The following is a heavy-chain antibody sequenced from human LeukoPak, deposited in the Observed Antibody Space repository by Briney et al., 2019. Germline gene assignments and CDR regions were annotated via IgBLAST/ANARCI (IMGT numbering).Heavy chain of an antibody. CDR3: ARGGAPGFYFDY. D-gene: IGHD4/OR15-4a*01. Sequence: TGGSLRLSCAASGFTFSSYSMNWVRQAPGKGLEWVSSISSSSSYIYYADSVKGRFTISRDNAKNSLYLHMNSLRAEDTAVYYCARGGAPGFYFDYWGQGTLVTVSS. CDR2: ISSSSSYI. CDR1: GFTFSSYS. J-gene: IGHJ4*02. V-gene: IGHV3-21*01.